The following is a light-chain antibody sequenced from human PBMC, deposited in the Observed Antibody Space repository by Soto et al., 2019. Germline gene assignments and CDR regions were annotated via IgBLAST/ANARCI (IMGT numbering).Light chain of an antibody. J-gene: IGKJ4*01. CDR3: QHRYNWPLT. V-gene: IGKV3-11*01. CDR2: DTS. CDR1: QTVSKY. Sequence: EIVLTQAPTTLSFSLGERATLSCRASQTVSKYLAWYQQKPGQAPRLLIYDTSNRATGIPARFSGSGSGTDFTLTISGLQPEDFAIYYCQHRYNWPLTFGAGTKVEIK.